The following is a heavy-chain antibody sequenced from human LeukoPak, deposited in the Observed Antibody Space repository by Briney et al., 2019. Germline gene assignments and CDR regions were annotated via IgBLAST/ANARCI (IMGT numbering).Heavy chain of an antibody. CDR1: GFTFSSYG. D-gene: IGHD5-18*01. CDR3: ATSPPGGYSYGPFDY. J-gene: IGHJ4*02. CDR2: IWYDGSNK. V-gene: IGHV3-33*01. Sequence: GGSLRLSCAASGFTFSSYGMHWVRQAPGKGLEWVAVIWYDGSNKYYADSVKGRFTISRDNSKNTLYLQMNSLRAEDTAVYYCATSPPGGYSYGPFDYGGQGTLVTVSS.